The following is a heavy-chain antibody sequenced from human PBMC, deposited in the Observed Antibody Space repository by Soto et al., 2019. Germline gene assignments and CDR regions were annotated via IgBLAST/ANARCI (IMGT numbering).Heavy chain of an antibody. CDR1: EG. Sequence: EGVGWIRQPPGKALEWLTLIYWDDDKRYSPSLKSRLPITKDTSKNQVVLTMTNMDPVDTATYYCAHTLIVVVPAAIYFDYWGQGTLVTVSS. V-gene: IGHV2-5*02. J-gene: IGHJ4*02. D-gene: IGHD2-2*01. CDR2: IYWDDDK. CDR3: AHTLIVVVPAAIYFDY.